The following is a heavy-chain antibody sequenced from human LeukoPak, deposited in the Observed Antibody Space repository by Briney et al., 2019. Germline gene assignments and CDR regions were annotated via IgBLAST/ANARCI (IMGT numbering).Heavy chain of an antibody. CDR2: IGAYNGNT. Sequence: ASVKVSCKASGYTFTSYGISWVRQAPGQGLEWMGWIGAYNGNTNHAQKLQGRVTMTTDTSTSTAYMELRSLRSDDTAVYYCARDGLRLGELSPTPDYWGQGTLVTVSS. J-gene: IGHJ4*02. CDR3: ARDGLRLGELSPTPDY. V-gene: IGHV1-18*01. CDR1: GYTFTSYG. D-gene: IGHD3-16*02.